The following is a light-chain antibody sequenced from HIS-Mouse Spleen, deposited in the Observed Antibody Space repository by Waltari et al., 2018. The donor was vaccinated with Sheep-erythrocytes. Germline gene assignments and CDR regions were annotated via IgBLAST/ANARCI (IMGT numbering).Light chain of an antibody. J-gene: IGLJ1*01. V-gene: IGLV2-11*01. CDR3: CSYAGSYNHV. Sequence: SALTQPRSVSGSPGQSVTISCTGTSSDVGGYNYGSWYQQHPGKAPKLMIYDVSKRPSGVPDRFSGSKSGNTASLTISGLQAEDEADYYCCSYAGSYNHVFATGTKVTVL. CDR1: SSDVGGYNY. CDR2: DVS.